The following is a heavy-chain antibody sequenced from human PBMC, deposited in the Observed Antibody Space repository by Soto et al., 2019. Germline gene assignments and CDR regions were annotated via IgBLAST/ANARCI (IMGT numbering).Heavy chain of an antibody. V-gene: IGHV4-30-4*01. J-gene: IGHJ3*02. D-gene: IGHD3-10*01. CDR2: IYTGGGT. CDR1: GGSISDNDYY. Sequence: QVQLQESGPGLVRPSQTLSLTCTLSGGSISDNDYYWTWIRQSPGVGLEWLGYIYTGGGTSYNPPIKSRLSISADTSSYRFSLKLTSVTAADTAVYFCARGEVRGAFDIWGPGTKVHVSS. CDR3: ARGEVRGAFDI.